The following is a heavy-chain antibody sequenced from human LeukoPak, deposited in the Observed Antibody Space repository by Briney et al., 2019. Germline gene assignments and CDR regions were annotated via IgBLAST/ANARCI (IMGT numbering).Heavy chain of an antibody. CDR3: ARDPSSHPGIAAAGTGY. CDR1: GFTFDDYG. CDR2: INWNVGST. D-gene: IGHD6-13*01. Sequence: RGSLRLSCAASGFTFDDYGMSWGRQAPGKGLEWVSGINWNVGSTGYADSVKGRFTISRDNAKNSLYLQMNSLRAEDTALYYCARDPSSHPGIAAAGTGYWGQGTLVTVSS. J-gene: IGHJ4*02. V-gene: IGHV3-20*04.